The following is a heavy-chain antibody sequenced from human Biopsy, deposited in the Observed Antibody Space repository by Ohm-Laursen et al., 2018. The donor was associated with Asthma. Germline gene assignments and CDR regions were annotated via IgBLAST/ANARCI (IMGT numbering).Heavy chain of an antibody. Sequence: SLRLSCSASGFTFSSYSMNWVRQAPGKGLEWVSYISSSSSTIYYADSVKGRFAISRDNAKNSLYLQMNSLRDEDTAVYYCARPRWGPYGYWGQGTLVTVSS. D-gene: IGHD4-17*01. CDR2: ISSSSSTI. CDR3: ARPRWGPYGY. CDR1: GFTFSSYS. V-gene: IGHV3-48*02. J-gene: IGHJ4*02.